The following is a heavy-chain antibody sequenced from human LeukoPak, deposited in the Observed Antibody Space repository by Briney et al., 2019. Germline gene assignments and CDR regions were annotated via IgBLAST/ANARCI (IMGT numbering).Heavy chain of an antibody. CDR2: IDTNAGAT. J-gene: IGHJ4*02. CDR3: ASEAFCAGGSCNVQRVAS. V-gene: IGHV1-2*02. CDR1: GYTFTAYY. Sequence: GASVTVSCKSSGYTFTAYYIHWVRQAPGQGLEWMGWIDTNAGATKYAQKFQGRVTITRDTSTGTAYMELSSLISGDTALYYCASEAFCAGGSCNVQRVASWGPGTLVTVSS. D-gene: IGHD2-8*02.